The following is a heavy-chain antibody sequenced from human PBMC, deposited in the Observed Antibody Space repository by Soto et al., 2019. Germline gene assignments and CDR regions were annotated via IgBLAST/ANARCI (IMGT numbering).Heavy chain of an antibody. J-gene: IGHJ6*02. CDR2: NVVGSGNT. V-gene: IGHV1-58*01. Sequence: QMQLVQSGPEVKKPGTSVKVSCKASGFTFTSSAVQWVQQARGQRLEWIGWNVVGSGNTNYAQKFQERVTITRDMSTSTAYMELSSLRSEDTAVYYCAADRDSSGWYVFHYYGMDVWGQGTTVTVSS. D-gene: IGHD6-19*01. CDR3: AADRDSSGWYVFHYYGMDV. CDR1: GFTFTSSA.